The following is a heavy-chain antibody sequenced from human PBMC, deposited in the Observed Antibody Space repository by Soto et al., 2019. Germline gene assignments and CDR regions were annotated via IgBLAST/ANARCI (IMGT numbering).Heavy chain of an antibody. CDR2: INPTTGGT. Sequence: ASVKVSCKASGYTFTGDYIHWLRQAPRQGLEWMGWINPTTGGTNYAQRFQGRVTMTRDTSTSTAYVELNGLTSGDTAVYYCATSRPLRFLEDHGMDVWGQGTTVTVSS. CDR3: ATSRPLRFLEDHGMDV. V-gene: IGHV1-2*02. CDR1: GYTFTGDY. J-gene: IGHJ6*02. D-gene: IGHD3-3*01.